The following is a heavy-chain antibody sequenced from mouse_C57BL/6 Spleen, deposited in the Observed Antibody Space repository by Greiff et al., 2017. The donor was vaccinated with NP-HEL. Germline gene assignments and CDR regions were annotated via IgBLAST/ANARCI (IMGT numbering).Heavy chain of an antibody. J-gene: IGHJ4*01. V-gene: IGHV1-77*01. CDR1: GYTFTDYY. Sequence: QVQLQQSGAELVKPGASVKISCKASGYTFTDYYINWVKQRPGQGLEWIGKIGPGSGSTYYTEKCKGKATLTADKSSRTAYMQLSSLTSEDSAVYFCAKDYGSSYGAMDYWGQGTSVTVSS. D-gene: IGHD1-1*01. CDR2: IGPGSGST. CDR3: AKDYGSSYGAMDY.